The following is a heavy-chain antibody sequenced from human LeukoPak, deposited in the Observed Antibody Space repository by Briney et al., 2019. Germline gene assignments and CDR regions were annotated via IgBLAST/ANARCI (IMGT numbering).Heavy chain of an antibody. Sequence: SQTPSLTCTISGGSISSGDYYWSWIRQPPGKGLEWIGYIYYSGSTYYNPSLKSRVTISVDTSKNQFSLKLSSVTAADTAMYYCARVVITGDFDYWGQGTLVTVSS. CDR3: ARVVITGDFDY. CDR1: GGSISSGDYY. CDR2: IYYSGST. D-gene: IGHD3-22*01. V-gene: IGHV4-30-4*01. J-gene: IGHJ4*02.